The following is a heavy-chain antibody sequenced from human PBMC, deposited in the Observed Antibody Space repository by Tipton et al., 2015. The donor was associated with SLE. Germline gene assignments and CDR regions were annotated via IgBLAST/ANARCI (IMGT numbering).Heavy chain of an antibody. Sequence: TLSLTCAVYGGSFSGYYWSWIRQPPGKGLEWIGEINHSGSTNCNPSLKSRVTISVDTSKNQFSLKLSSVTAADTAVYYCARRRYSSSSRPHWYFDLWGRGTLVTVSS. CDR3: ARRRYSSSSRPHWYFDL. V-gene: IGHV4-34*01. J-gene: IGHJ2*01. CDR1: GGSFSGYY. D-gene: IGHD6-6*01. CDR2: INHSGST.